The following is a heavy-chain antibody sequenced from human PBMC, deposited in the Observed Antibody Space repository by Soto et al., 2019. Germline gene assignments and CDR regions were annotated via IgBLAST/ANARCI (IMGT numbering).Heavy chain of an antibody. J-gene: IGHJ6*02. CDR3: ARASPPAPVYSSSYYYYYGMNV. CDR1: GDSVSSGSYY. CDR2: IYYSGST. D-gene: IGHD6-6*01. V-gene: IGHV4-61*01. Sequence: SETLSLTCTVSGDSVSSGSYYWGWIRQPPGKGLEWIGYIYYSGSTNYNPSLKSRVTISVDTSKNQFSLKLSSVTAADTAVYYCARASPPAPVYSSSYYYYYGMNVWGQGTTVTVSS.